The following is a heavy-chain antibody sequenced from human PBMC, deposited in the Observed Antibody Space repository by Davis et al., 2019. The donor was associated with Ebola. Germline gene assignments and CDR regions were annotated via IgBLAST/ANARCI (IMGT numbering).Heavy chain of an antibody. D-gene: IGHD1-1*01. CDR2: VGTSGNT. V-gene: IGHV3-23*01. J-gene: IGHJ4*02. CDR1: GFTFSNYA. Sequence: PGGSLRLSCAASGFTFSNYAMSWVRQAPGKGLEWVSSVGTSGNTIYTDSVKGRFTISRDNSKNTLFLQMNSLRAEDTAVYSCAKRSTSGTYYFDYWGQGTLVTVSS. CDR3: AKRSTSGTYYFDY.